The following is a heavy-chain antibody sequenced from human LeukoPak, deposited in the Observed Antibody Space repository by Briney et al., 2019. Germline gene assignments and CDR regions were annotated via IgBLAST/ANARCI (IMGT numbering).Heavy chain of an antibody. Sequence: GGSLRLSCAASGFTFDAYAMHWVRQAPGKGLEWVSGISWDGGHICYADSVKGRFTISRDNAKNALYLQMDSLRAEDMALYYCAKARGSPGSYLPYYFVYWGQGTLVTVSS. CDR2: ISWDGGHI. V-gene: IGHV3-9*03. J-gene: IGHJ4*02. CDR1: GFTFDAYA. CDR3: AKARGSPGSYLPYYFVY. D-gene: IGHD3-16*01.